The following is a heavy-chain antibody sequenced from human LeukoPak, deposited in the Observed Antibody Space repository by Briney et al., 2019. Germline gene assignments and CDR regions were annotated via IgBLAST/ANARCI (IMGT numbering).Heavy chain of an antibody. CDR1: GGSFSGYY. D-gene: IGHD6-19*01. V-gene: IGHV4-34*01. Sequence: SETLSLTCAVYGGSFSGYYWSWIRQPPGKGLEWIGEINHSGSTNYNPSLKSRVTISVDTSKNQFSLKLSSVTAADTAVYYCARERGQWLVRLYYYYGMDVWGQGTTVTVSS. CDR2: INHSGST. J-gene: IGHJ6*02. CDR3: ARERGQWLVRLYYYYGMDV.